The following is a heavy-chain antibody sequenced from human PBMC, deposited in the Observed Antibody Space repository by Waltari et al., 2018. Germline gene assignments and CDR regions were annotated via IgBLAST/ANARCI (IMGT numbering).Heavy chain of an antibody. J-gene: IGHJ6*02. CDR3: AKARNRAATSLPGMDV. CDR2: ISGSGGST. Sequence: EVQLLESGGGLVQPGGSLRLSCAASGFPFNSYAMSWVRQAPGKGLEWVSAISGSGGSTYYADSVKGRFTISRDNSKNTLHLQMNSLGADDTAVYYCAKARNRAATSLPGMDVWGQGTTVTVSS. CDR1: GFPFNSYA. D-gene: IGHD1-1*01. V-gene: IGHV3-23*01.